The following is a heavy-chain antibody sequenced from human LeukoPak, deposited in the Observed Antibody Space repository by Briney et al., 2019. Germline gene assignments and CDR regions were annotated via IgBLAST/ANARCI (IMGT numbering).Heavy chain of an antibody. V-gene: IGHV3-23*01. CDR3: ARAETYSSGWYKLAPQDY. J-gene: IGHJ4*02. CDR1: GFTFSSYA. Sequence: QPGGSLRLSCAASGFTFSSYAMSWVRQAPGKGLEWVSAISGSGGSTYYADSVKGRFTISRDNSKNTLYLQMNSLRAEDTAVYYCARAETYSSGWYKLAPQDYWGQGTLVTVSS. CDR2: ISGSGGST. D-gene: IGHD6-19*01.